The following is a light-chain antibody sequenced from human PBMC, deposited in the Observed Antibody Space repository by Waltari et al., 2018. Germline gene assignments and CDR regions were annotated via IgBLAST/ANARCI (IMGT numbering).Light chain of an antibody. CDR3: QQRSNWPLLT. CDR2: DAS. V-gene: IGKV3-11*01. J-gene: IGKJ4*01. Sequence: EIVLPQSPAPLSLSPGERAHLSCRASQSITNYLAWYQQKRGQAPRLLIPDASNRATGIPARFSGSGSGTDFTLTISGLEPEDFAVYYCQQRSNWPLLTFGGGTKVEIK. CDR1: QSITNY.